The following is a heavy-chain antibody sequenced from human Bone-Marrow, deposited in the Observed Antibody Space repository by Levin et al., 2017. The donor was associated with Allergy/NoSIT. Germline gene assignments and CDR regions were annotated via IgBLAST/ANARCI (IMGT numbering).Heavy chain of an antibody. CDR2: IIPIFGTA. CDR1: GGTFSSYA. D-gene: IGHD1-14*01. Sequence: PWASVKVSCKASGGTFSSYAISWVRQAPGQGLEWMGGIIPIFGTANYAQKFQGRVTITADESTSTAYMELSSLRSEDTAVYYCARAASAPLPKNPNQTNWFDPWGQGTLVTVSS. V-gene: IGHV1-69*13. J-gene: IGHJ5*02. CDR3: ARAASAPLPKNPNQTNWFDP.